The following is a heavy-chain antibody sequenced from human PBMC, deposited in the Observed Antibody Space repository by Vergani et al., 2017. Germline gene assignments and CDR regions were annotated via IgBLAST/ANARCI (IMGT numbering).Heavy chain of an antibody. J-gene: IGHJ4*02. CDR1: GGSISSSSYY. V-gene: IGHV4-39*01. CDR2: IYYSGST. Sequence: QLQLQESGPGLVKPSETLSLTCTVSGGSISSSSYYWGWIRQPPGKGLEWIGSIYYSGSTYYNPSLKSRVTISVDTSKNQFSLKLSSVTAADTAVYYCAKKSSTRGEDYWGQGTLVTVSS. D-gene: IGHD3-16*01. CDR3: AKKSSTRGEDY.